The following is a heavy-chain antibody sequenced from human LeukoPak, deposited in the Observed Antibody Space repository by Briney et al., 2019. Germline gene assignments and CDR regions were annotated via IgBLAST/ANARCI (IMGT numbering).Heavy chain of an antibody. Sequence: GRSPRLSCAASGFTFRNYGMHWVRQAPGKGLEWVSIISYDGSNKYYADSVKGRFTISRDNSKSTLYLQMNSLRTEDTAVYFCATLRYGLGSYYADYWGQETLVTVSS. D-gene: IGHD3-10*01. V-gene: IGHV3-30*03. CDR3: ATLRYGLGSYYADY. CDR1: GFTFRNYG. CDR2: ISYDGSNK. J-gene: IGHJ4*02.